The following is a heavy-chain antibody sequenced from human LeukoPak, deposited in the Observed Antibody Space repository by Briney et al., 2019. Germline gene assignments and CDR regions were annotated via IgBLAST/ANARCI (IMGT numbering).Heavy chain of an antibody. D-gene: IGHD3-10*01. Sequence: WASVKVSCKVSGYTLTELSMHWVRQAPGKGLEWMGGFDPEDGETIYAQKFQGRVTMTEDTSTDTAYMELSSLRPEDTAVYYCATSFRGVAVYYFDYWGQGTLVTVSS. J-gene: IGHJ4*02. CDR3: ATSFRGVAVYYFDY. V-gene: IGHV1-24*01. CDR1: GYTLTELS. CDR2: FDPEDGET.